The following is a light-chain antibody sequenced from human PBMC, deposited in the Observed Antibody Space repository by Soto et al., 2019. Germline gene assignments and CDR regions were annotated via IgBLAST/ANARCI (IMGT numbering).Light chain of an antibody. CDR1: QSISSW. CDR3: QQHKSYSNT. J-gene: IGKJ2*01. Sequence: DIQMTQSPSTLSASVGDRVTITCRASQSISSWLAWYQQKPGKAPKLLIYDASSLESGVPSRFSGSGSGTEFTLTIISLQPDDCATYYCQQHKSYSNTFGQGTKLEIK. CDR2: DAS. V-gene: IGKV1-5*01.